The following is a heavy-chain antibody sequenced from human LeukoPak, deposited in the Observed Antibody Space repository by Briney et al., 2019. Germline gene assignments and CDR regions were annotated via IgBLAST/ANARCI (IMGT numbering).Heavy chain of an antibody. D-gene: IGHD1-26*01. Sequence: SETLSLTCTVSGGSISSGGYYWSWIRQPPGKGLEWIGYMYHNGSTYYKPSLKSRVIISGDRSKNQFSLKLSSVTAADTAVYYCARDLGGHSKELLGWFDPWGQGTLVTVSS. CDR1: GGSISSGGYY. CDR2: MYHNGST. V-gene: IGHV4-30-2*01. J-gene: IGHJ5*02. CDR3: ARDLGGHSKELLGWFDP.